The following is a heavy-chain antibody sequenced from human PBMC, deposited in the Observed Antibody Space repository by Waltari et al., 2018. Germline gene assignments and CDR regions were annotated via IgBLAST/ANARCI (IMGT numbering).Heavy chain of an antibody. J-gene: IGHJ4*02. CDR3: ASSPKEGY. CDR2: IFSGGNT. CDR1: GFTVNNNY. V-gene: IGHV3-53*01. Sequence: EVQLVESGGGLIQPGGSLRVSCAASGFTVNNNYMIWVRQAPGKGREGVSLIFSGGNTFYADSVRGRFTISRDSSKNTLYLQMNSLRTEDTAVYYCASSPKEGYWGQGTLVTVSS.